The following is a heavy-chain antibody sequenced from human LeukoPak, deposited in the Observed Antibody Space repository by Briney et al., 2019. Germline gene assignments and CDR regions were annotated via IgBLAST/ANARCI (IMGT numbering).Heavy chain of an antibody. J-gene: IGHJ3*02. CDR1: SYSISSGYY. CDR2: IYHSGST. D-gene: IGHD3-10*01. CDR3: ARSLWFGEYDAFDI. Sequence: SETLSLTCAVSSYSISSGYYWGWIRQPPGKGLEWIGSIYHSGSTYYNPSLKRRVTISVDTSKNQFSLKLSSVTAADTAVYYCARSLWFGEYDAFDIWGQGTMVTVSS. V-gene: IGHV4-38-2*01.